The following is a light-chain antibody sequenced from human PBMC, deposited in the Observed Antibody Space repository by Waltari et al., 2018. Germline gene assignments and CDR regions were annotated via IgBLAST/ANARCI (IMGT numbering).Light chain of an antibody. J-gene: IGKJ4*01. CDR3: QQYNSWPA. CDR2: DAS. Sequence: EIGMTQSPATLSVSPGERATLSCRASESISSNLAWYQQKPGQAPRLLIYDASTRATGIPARFSGSGSGTEFTLTISSLQSEDFAVYYCQQYNSWPAFGGGTKVEIK. V-gene: IGKV3-15*01. CDR1: ESISSN.